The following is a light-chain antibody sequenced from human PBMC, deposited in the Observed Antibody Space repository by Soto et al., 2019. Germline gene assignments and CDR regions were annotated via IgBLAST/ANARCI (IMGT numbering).Light chain of an antibody. CDR2: DAT. V-gene: IGKV1-6*01. CDR3: LQDNNYPRT. CDR1: QDIRTE. Sequence: ALQMTQSPSSLSSSVGDRATISCRASQDIRTELGWYQQKPGKAPKLLIYDATTLHSGIPSRFSGSGSGTDFTLTISGLQPEDFATYDCLQDNNYPRTFGQGTKVEVK. J-gene: IGKJ2*02.